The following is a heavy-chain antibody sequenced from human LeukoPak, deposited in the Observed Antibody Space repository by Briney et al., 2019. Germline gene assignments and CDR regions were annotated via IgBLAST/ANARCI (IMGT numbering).Heavy chain of an antibody. V-gene: IGHV3-7*04. J-gene: IGHJ5*02. CDR1: GGSISSYY. Sequence: ETLSLTCTVSGGSISSYYWGWIRQAPGKGLEWVANMRVDGSDIHYADSVKGRFTISSDNARNSLYLQMNTLRADDTAVYFCARGRGWTYDSWGRGTLVTVSS. D-gene: IGHD3-16*01. CDR3: ARGRGWTYDS. CDR2: MRVDGSDI.